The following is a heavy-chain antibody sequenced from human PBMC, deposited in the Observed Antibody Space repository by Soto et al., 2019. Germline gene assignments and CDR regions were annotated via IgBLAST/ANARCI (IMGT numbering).Heavy chain of an antibody. CDR1: GFTFSSYI. Sequence: PGGSLRLSCAASGFTFSSYIMNWVRQAPGKGLEWVSSISSSSSYIYYADSVKGRLTISRDNAKNSLYLQMNSLRAEDTAVYYCARDSSSGWHDDYWGQGNLVTVSS. J-gene: IGHJ4*02. D-gene: IGHD6-19*01. CDR2: ISSSSSYI. V-gene: IGHV3-21*01. CDR3: ARDSSSGWHDDY.